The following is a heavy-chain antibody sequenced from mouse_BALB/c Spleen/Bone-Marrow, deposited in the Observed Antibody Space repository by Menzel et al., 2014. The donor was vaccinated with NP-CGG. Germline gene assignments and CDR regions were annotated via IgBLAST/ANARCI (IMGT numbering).Heavy chain of an antibody. CDR3: GRSYGYDDWFAY. CDR1: GYSFXGYF. V-gene: IGHV1-37*01. J-gene: IGHJ3*01. Sequence: EVKAVESGPELVKPGASVKISCKASGYSFXGYFMNWVKQSHGKSLEWIGRINPYNGDTFYNQKLKGKATLTVDKSSSTAHMELLSLTSEDSAVYYCGRSYGYDDWFAYWGQGTLVTVSA. CDR2: INPYNGDT. D-gene: IGHD2-2*01.